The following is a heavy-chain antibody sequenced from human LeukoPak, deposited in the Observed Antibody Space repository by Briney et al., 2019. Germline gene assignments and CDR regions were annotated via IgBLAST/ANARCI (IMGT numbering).Heavy chain of an antibody. D-gene: IGHD2-15*01. V-gene: IGHV3-23*01. CDR1: GFTFGSYA. J-gene: IGHJ4*02. CDR2: IFGSGGSA. CDR3: AKTTTGYSSGRYPAWPIDY. Sequence: GGSLRLSCAASGFTFGSYAMYWVRQAPGKGLEWVSGIFGSGGSAHYADSVEGRFTISRDNSKNTAYLQMDSLRVEDTAIYYCAKTTTGYSSGRYPAWPIDYWGRGTLVTVSS.